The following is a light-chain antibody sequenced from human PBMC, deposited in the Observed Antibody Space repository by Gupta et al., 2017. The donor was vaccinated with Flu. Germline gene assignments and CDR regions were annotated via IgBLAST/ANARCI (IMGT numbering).Light chain of an antibody. CDR2: ETD. CDR1: SSNIENHR. J-gene: IGLJ2*01. Sequence: QPVLTQPPSVSAAPGQTVTISSSGGSSNIENHRVSWSQQLPGTAPKLVIYETDKRPSGIPDRFSGSKSGTSATLDITGLQTGDEADYYCGTWDSTVSAGVFGGGTKLTVL. V-gene: IGLV1-51*01. CDR3: GTWDSTVSAGV.